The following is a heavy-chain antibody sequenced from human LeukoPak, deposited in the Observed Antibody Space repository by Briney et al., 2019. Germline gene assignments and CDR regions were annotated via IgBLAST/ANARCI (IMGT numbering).Heavy chain of an antibody. Sequence: GGSLRLSCAASGFTFSNYAMHWVRQAPGKGLEYVSGISSNGGRTYFGNSVKGRFTISRDNSKNTLYLQMNSLRAEDTAVYYCARAHARPAWYFDLWGRGTLVTVSS. V-gene: IGHV3-64*01. J-gene: IGHJ2*01. CDR2: ISSNGGRT. D-gene: IGHD6-6*01. CDR3: ARAHARPAWYFDL. CDR1: GFTFSNYA.